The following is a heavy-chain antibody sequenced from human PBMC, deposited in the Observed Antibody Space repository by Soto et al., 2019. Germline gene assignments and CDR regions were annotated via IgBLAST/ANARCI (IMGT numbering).Heavy chain of an antibody. CDR2: ISSSSSYI. D-gene: IGHD6-13*01. V-gene: IGHV3-21*01. J-gene: IGHJ5*02. CDR1: GYSSTSYW. CDR3: ASLAAAGTFWFDP. Sequence: GESLKISCKGSGYSSTSYWISWVRQMPGKGLEWVSSISSSSSYIYYADSVKGRFTISRDNAKNSLYLQMNSLRAEDTAVYYRASLAAAGTFWFDPWRQGTLVTVSS.